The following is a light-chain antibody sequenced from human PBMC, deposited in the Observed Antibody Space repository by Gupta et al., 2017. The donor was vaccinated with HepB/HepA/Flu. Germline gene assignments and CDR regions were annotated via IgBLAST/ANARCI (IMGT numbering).Light chain of an antibody. V-gene: IGLV3-21*03. CDR2: DDS. J-gene: IGLJ2*01. Sequence: SSVLTPPPSVSVAPGKTARIPCGGNNIGSKSVHWYQQKPGQAPVLVVYDDSDRPSGIPERFSGYNSGNTATLTISRVEAGDEADYYCQVWDSSSELVVFGGGTKLTVL. CDR1: NIGSKS. CDR3: QVWDSSSELVV.